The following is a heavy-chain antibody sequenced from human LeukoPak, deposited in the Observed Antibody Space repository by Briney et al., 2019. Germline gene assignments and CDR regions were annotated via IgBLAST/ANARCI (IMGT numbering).Heavy chain of an antibody. J-gene: IGHJ4*02. Sequence: ASVKVSCKASGYTFTSYYMHWVRQAPGQGLEWMGGIIPIFGTANYAQKFQGRVTITADESTSTAYMELSSLRSEDTAVYYCARGVSMTTVTPRLDYWGQGTLVTVSS. V-gene: IGHV1-69*13. CDR2: IIPIFGTA. CDR1: GYTFTSYY. CDR3: ARGVSMTTVTPRLDY. D-gene: IGHD4-17*01.